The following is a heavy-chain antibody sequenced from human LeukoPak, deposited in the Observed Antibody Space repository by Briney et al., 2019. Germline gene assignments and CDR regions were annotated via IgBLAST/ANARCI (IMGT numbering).Heavy chain of an antibody. Sequence: SETLSLTCTVSGASITSSGYYWSWIRQPAGKGLEWIGRIYTSGSTNYNPSLKSRVTISVDTSKNQFSLKLSSVTAADTAVYYCARERGEYSSSFDYYYYMDVWGKGTTVTISS. CDR1: GASITSSGYY. D-gene: IGHD6-13*01. CDR2: IYTSGST. J-gene: IGHJ6*03. V-gene: IGHV4-61*02. CDR3: ARERGEYSSSFDYYYYMDV.